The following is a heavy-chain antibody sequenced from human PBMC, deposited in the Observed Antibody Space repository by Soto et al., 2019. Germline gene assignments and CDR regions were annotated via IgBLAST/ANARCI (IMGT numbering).Heavy chain of an antibody. D-gene: IGHD5-12*01. CDR2: ISHLDTT. CDR1: GVTIRYGGYS. V-gene: IGHV4-30-2*06. Sequence: TXSLTCGVSGVTIRYGGYSWSWIRQSPGKVLEWLGYISHLDTTYYNPSFKSLLSLSIDRTRNQFSLSLSSMTAEDKAVYYCDRGGGYDSFDFWGQGIQVTVSS. J-gene: IGHJ4*02. CDR3: DRGGGYDSFDF.